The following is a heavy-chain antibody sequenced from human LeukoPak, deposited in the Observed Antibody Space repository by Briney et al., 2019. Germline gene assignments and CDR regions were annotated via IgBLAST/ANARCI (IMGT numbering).Heavy chain of an antibody. CDR2: IYYSGST. CDR3: ARGGDYGDPPFDY. Sequence: PSETLSLTCTVSGGSISSGGYYWSWIRQHPGKGLEWIGYIYYSGSTYYNPSLKSRVTISVDTSKNQFSLKLSSVTDADTAVYYCARGGDYGDPPFDYWGQGTLVTVSS. V-gene: IGHV4-31*03. D-gene: IGHD4-17*01. CDR1: GGSISSGGYY. J-gene: IGHJ4*02.